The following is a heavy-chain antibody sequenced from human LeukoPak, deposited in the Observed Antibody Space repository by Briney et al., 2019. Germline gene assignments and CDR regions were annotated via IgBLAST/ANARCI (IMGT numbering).Heavy chain of an antibody. Sequence: GGSLRLSCAVSGFTFNDYWMHWVRQGPGKGLAWVSRINSDGTTTTYADSVKGRFTISRDNAKNTLYLQMNSLRAEDTAVYYCARAGQGFDSWGQGTLVTVSA. CDR1: GFTFNDYW. V-gene: IGHV3-74*01. CDR2: INSDGTTT. J-gene: IGHJ5*01. CDR3: ARAGQGFDS.